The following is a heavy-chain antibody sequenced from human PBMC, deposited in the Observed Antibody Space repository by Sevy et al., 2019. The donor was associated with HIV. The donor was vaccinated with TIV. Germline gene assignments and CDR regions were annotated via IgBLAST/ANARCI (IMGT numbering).Heavy chain of an antibody. CDR3: AKGDEPTTDYGGHVPNAFDI. D-gene: IGHD4-17*01. CDR1: GFTFSSYA. CDR2: ISGPGGTT. J-gene: IGHJ3*02. V-gene: IGHV3-23*01. Sequence: GGSLRLSCAASGFTFSSYALSWVRQAPGKGLEWVSSISGPGGTTYYADSVKGRFTISRDNSKNTLYLQMNSLRADDSALYYCAKGDEPTTDYGGHVPNAFDIWGQGTMVTVSS.